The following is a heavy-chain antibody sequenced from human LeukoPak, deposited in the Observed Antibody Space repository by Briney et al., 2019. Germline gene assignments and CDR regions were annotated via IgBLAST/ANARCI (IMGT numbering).Heavy chain of an antibody. D-gene: IGHD2-15*01. CDR1: GFTFSSYA. V-gene: IGHV3-23*01. CDR2: ISGSGGST. CDR3: AKPLDCSGGSCYSYYFDY. J-gene: IGHJ4*02. Sequence: PGGSLRLSCAASGFTFSSYAMSWVRQAPGKGLEWVSAISGSGGSTYYADSVKGRFTISRDNSKNTLYLQMNSLRAEDTAVYYCAKPLDCSGGSCYSYYFDYWGQGTLVTVSS.